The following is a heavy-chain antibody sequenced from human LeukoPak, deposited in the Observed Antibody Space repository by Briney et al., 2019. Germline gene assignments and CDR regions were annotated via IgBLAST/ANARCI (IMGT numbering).Heavy chain of an antibody. J-gene: IGHJ3*02. CDR3: ARHVRASGSGSYAFDI. V-gene: IGHV4-39*01. D-gene: IGHD3-10*01. CDR2: VYFRGST. Sequence: SETLSLTCTVSGGSISSSSYYWGWIRQPPGKGLEWIGNVYFRGSTYYNPPLKSRVTISVDTSKNQFSLKLNSVTAADTAVYYCARHVRASGSGSYAFDIWGQGTMVTVSS. CDR1: GGSISSSSYY.